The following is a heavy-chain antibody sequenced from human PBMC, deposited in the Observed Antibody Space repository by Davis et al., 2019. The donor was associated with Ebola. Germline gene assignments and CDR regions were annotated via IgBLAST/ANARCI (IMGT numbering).Heavy chain of an antibody. V-gene: IGHV3-48*04. J-gene: IGHJ5*02. D-gene: IGHD2-2*01. CDR2: ISSSSSTI. CDR3: ARDASTSPTGWFDP. CDR1: GFTFSSYS. Sequence: GESLKISCAASGFTFSSYSMNWVRQAPGKGLEWVSYISSSSSTIYYADSVKGRFTISRDNAKNSLYLQMNSLRAEDTAVYYCARDASTSPTGWFDPWGQGTLVTVSS.